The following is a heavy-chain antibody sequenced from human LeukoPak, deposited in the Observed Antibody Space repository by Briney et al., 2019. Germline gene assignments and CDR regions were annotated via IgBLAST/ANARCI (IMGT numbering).Heavy chain of an antibody. V-gene: IGHV4-39*07. D-gene: IGHD3-3*01. J-gene: IGHJ6*03. CDR1: GGSISSSSYY. Sequence: SETLSLTCTVSGGSISSSSYYWGWIRQPPGKGLEWIGSIYYSGSTYYNPSLKSRVTISVDTSKDQFSLKLSSVTAADTAVYYCAATYYDFWSGYSPRMDVWGKGTTVTVSS. CDR2: IYYSGST. CDR3: AATYYDFWSGYSPRMDV.